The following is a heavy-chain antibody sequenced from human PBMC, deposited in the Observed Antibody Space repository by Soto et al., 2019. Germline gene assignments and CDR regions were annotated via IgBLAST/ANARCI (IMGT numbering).Heavy chain of an antibody. V-gene: IGHV1-8*01. D-gene: IGHD2-15*01. CDR2: MNPNSGNT. CDR1: GYTFTSYD. J-gene: IGHJ5*02. Sequence: QVQLVQSGAEVKKPGASVKVSCKASGYTFTSYDINWVRQATGQGLEWMGWMNPNSGNTGYAQKFQGRVTITRNTSISTAYMELSSLRSEDTAVYYCARVGGPRYYCSGGSCYENGGNWFDPWGQGTLVTVSS. CDR3: ARVGGPRYYCSGGSCYENGGNWFDP.